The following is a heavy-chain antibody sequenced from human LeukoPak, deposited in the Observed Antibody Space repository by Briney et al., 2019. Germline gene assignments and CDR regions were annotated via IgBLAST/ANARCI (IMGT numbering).Heavy chain of an antibody. V-gene: IGHV7-4-1*02. Sequence: ASVKVSCKASGYTFISYAMNWVRQAPGQGLEWMGWINTKTGNPTYAQGFTGRFVFSLDTSVSTAYLQISSLKAEDTAVYYCARAPLRYFDWLLGYWGQGTLVTVSS. D-gene: IGHD3-9*01. J-gene: IGHJ4*02. CDR3: ARAPLRYFDWLLGY. CDR1: GYTFISYA. CDR2: INTKTGNP.